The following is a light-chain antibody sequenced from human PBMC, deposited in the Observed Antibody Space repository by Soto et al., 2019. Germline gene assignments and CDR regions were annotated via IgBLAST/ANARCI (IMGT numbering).Light chain of an antibody. CDR2: GAS. CDR3: QQYNNWPYT. Sequence: EIVMTQSPATLSVSPGERATLSCRASQSVSSNLAWYQQKPCQAPRRLIYGASTRATGIPARFSGSGSGTEFTLIISSLQSEDFAVYYCQQYNNWPYTFGQGTKLESK. CDR1: QSVSSN. V-gene: IGKV3-15*01. J-gene: IGKJ2*01.